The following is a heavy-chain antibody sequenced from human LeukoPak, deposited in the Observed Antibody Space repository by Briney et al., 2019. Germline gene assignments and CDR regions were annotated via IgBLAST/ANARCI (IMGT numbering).Heavy chain of an antibody. D-gene: IGHD6-13*01. CDR3: ARPGIAAAAPFAEYFQH. CDR1: GYTFTSYA. CDR2: INAGNGNT. V-gene: IGHV1-3*01. Sequence: ASVKVSCKASGYTFTSYAMHWVRQAPGQRLEWMGWINAGNGNTKYSQKFQGRVTITRDTSASTAYMELSSLRSEDTAVYYCARPGIAAAAPFAEYFQHWGQGTLVTVSS. J-gene: IGHJ1*01.